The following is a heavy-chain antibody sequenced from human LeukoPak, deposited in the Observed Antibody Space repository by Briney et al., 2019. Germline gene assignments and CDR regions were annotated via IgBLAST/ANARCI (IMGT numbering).Heavy chain of an antibody. V-gene: IGHV4-34*01. CDR3: ARGVVIAPQTFDY. CDR2: INHSGST. CDR1: GGSFSGYY. D-gene: IGHD2-21*01. Sequence: SETLSLTCAVYGGSFSGYYWSWIRQPPGKGLEWIGEINHSGSTNYNPSLKSRVTISVDTSKNQFSLKLSSVTAADTAVYYCARGVVIAPQTFDYWGQGTLVTVSS. J-gene: IGHJ4*02.